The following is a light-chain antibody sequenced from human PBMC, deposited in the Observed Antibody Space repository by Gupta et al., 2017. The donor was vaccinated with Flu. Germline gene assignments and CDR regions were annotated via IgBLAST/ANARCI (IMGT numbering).Light chain of an antibody. J-gene: IGKJ2*01. CDR3: MQALQTPYT. V-gene: IGKV2-28*01. Sequence: EIVVTQSPLYLPVTPGEPASISCRSSQTLLHSNGRNYLDWYLQKPGQSPQVLIYLGSNRASGVPDRFSGSGSGTDFTLKISRVEAEDVGVYYCMQALQTPYTFGQGTELEIK. CDR1: QTLLHSNGRNY. CDR2: LGS.